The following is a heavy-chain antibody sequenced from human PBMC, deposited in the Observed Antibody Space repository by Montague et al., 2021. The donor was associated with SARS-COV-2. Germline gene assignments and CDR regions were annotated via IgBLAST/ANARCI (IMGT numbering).Heavy chain of an antibody. J-gene: IGHJ4*02. Sequence: PALVKPTQTLTLTCTFSGFSLSTSGMCVSWIRQPPGKALEWLARIDWDDDKYCSTSLKTRLTISKDTSKNQVVLTMTNMDPVDTATYYCARIRASIAAPDYWGQGTLVTVSS. CDR2: IDWDDDK. D-gene: IGHD6-13*01. CDR1: GFSLSTSGMC. CDR3: ARIRASIAAPDY. V-gene: IGHV2-70*11.